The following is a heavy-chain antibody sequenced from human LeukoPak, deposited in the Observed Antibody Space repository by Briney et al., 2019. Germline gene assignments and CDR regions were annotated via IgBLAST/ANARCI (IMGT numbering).Heavy chain of an antibody. Sequence: GGSLRLSCAASGFTFSSYAMHWVRQAPGKGLEWVAVISYDGSNKYYADSVKGRFTIPRDNSKNTLYLQMNSLRAEDTAVYYCARVISLWYYFDYWGQGTLVTVSS. D-gene: IGHD3-16*01. CDR3: ARVISLWYYFDY. CDR2: ISYDGSNK. CDR1: GFTFSSYA. J-gene: IGHJ4*02. V-gene: IGHV3-30-3*01.